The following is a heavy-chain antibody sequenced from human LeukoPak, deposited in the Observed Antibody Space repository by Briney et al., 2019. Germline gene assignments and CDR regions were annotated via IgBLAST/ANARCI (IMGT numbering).Heavy chain of an antibody. D-gene: IGHD2-15*01. CDR2: IIPIFGTA. CDR3: ARFAAGCSGGSCYSENAFDI. J-gene: IGHJ3*02. Sequence: GASVKVSCKASGGTFSSYAISWVRQAPGQGLEWMGGIIPIFGTANYAQKFQGRVTITADKSTSTAYMELSSLRSEDTAVYYCARFAAGCSGGSCYSENAFDIWGQGTMVTVSS. CDR1: GGTFSSYA. V-gene: IGHV1-69*06.